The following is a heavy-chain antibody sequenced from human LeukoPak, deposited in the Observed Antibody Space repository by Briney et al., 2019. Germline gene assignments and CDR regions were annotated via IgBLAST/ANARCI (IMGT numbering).Heavy chain of an antibody. J-gene: IGHJ4*02. CDR1: GYTFTSYD. CDR3: ARGLFRGVWGVHPYPGY. CDR2: MNPNSGNT. Sequence: ASVKVSCKASGYTFTSYDINWVRQATGQGLEWMGWMNPNSGNTGYAQKFQGRVTMTRNTSISTAYMELSSLRSEDTAVYYCARGLFRGVWGVHPYPGYWGQGTLVTVSS. V-gene: IGHV1-8*01. D-gene: IGHD3-10*01.